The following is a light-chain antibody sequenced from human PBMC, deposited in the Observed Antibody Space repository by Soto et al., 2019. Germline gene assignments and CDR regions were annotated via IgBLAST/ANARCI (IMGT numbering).Light chain of an antibody. CDR2: DAS. J-gene: IGKJ1*01. CDR3: QHYNNWPRT. CDR1: QSVSSN. Sequence: EIVMTQSPATLSLSPGERATLSCRASQSVSSNLAWYQQKPGQAPRLLIYDASTSATGIPARFSGSGSGTEFTLTISSLQSEDFAVYYCQHYNNWPRTFGQGTKVEIK. V-gene: IGKV3-15*01.